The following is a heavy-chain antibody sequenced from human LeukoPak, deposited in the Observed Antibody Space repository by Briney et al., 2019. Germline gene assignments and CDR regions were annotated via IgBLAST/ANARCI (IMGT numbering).Heavy chain of an antibody. D-gene: IGHD2-2*01. CDR2: ISGSGNRT. CDR1: GFTFSSDA. CDR3: AKGPSFYCSGTSCYWVY. Sequence: GGSLRLSCAASGFTFSSDAMSWVCQAPGKGQEWVSAISGSGNRTYYADSVKGRFTISRDNSKNTLYLQMNSLRAEDTAVYYCAKGPSFYCSGTSCYWVYWGQGTLVTVSS. J-gene: IGHJ4*02. V-gene: IGHV3-23*01.